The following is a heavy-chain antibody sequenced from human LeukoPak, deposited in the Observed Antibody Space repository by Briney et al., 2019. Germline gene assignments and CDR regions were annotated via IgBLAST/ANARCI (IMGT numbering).Heavy chain of an antibody. D-gene: IGHD5-18*01. CDR1: GYTFTSYG. Sequence: GASVKVSCKASGYTFTSYGISWVRQAPGQGLEWMGWISAYNGNTNYAQKLQGRVTMTTDTSTSTAYMELRSLRSDDTAVYYCARDEGYSYIAGLTAFDIWGQGTMVTVSS. CDR3: ARDEGYSYIAGLTAFDI. J-gene: IGHJ3*02. CDR2: ISAYNGNT. V-gene: IGHV1-18*01.